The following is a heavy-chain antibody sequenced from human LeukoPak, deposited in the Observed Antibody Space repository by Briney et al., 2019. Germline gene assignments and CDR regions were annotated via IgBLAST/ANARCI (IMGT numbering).Heavy chain of an antibody. CDR2: INHSGST. CDR1: GGSFSGYY. D-gene: IGHD6-13*01. Sequence: SETLSLTCAVYGGSFSGYYWSWIRQPPGKGLEWIGEINHSGSTNYNPSLKSRVTISVDTSKNQFSLKLSSVTAADTAVHYCARGRSSSWYVDYWGQGTLVTVSS. V-gene: IGHV4-34*01. CDR3: ARGRSSSWYVDY. J-gene: IGHJ4*02.